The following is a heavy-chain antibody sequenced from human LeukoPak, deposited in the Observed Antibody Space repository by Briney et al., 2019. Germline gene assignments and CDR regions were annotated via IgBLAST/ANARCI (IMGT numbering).Heavy chain of an antibody. D-gene: IGHD2-2*01. CDR3: ARDPQAWEVPLDS. Sequence: AGGSLRLSWAASGFTFRDYYMRWVRQAPGRGREWISYISNNGDTIYHADSVKGRFTISRDNAKNSLFLQMNSLSAEDTAVYYCARDPQAWEVPLDSWGQGTLVTVSS. CDR1: GFTFRDYY. CDR2: ISNNGDTI. J-gene: IGHJ4*02. V-gene: IGHV3-11*01.